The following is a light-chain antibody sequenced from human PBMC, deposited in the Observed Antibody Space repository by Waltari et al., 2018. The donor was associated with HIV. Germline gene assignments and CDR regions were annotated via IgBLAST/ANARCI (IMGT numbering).Light chain of an antibody. J-gene: IGKJ4*01. V-gene: IGKV3D-11*02. CDR3: HQCSNWLT. CDR2: DAS. CDR1: QSVTNY. Sequence: ETVLTQSPATLSLSPGERATLPCSASQSVTNYLACYQQKPGQAPRLLIYDASSRATGIPARFSGDGPGTDFTLTISSLEPEDFAVYYCHQCSNWLTFGGGTKVEIK.